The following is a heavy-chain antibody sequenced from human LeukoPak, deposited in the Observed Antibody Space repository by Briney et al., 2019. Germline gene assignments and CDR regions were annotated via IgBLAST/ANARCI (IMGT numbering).Heavy chain of an antibody. V-gene: IGHV5-51*01. CDR1: GYSFTSYW. D-gene: IGHD3-22*01. CDR3: ARQHTDSSGYYFNPVVSDAFDI. J-gene: IGHJ3*02. CDR2: IYPGDSDT. Sequence: GESLKTSCKGSGYSFTSYWIGWVRQMPGKGLEWMGIIYPGDSDTRYSPSFQGQVTISADKSISTAYLQWSSLKASDTAMYYCARQHTDSSGYYFNPVVSDAFDIWGQGTMVTVSS.